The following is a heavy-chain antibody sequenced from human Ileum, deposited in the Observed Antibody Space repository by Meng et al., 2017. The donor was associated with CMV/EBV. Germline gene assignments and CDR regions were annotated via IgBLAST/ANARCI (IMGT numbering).Heavy chain of an antibody. Sequence: SLTCAFSANNVSSNSGAWHWIGRCPSGGIEWLGKTCCGSKWCDDYGVSVKSRITITSDTSKSQFSLKLKSVTPEDTDVYYCESWYFDYWGQGTLVTVSS. V-gene: IGHV6-1*01. J-gene: IGHJ4*02. CDR1: ANNVSSNSGA. CDR3: ESWYFDY. CDR2: TCCGSKWCD.